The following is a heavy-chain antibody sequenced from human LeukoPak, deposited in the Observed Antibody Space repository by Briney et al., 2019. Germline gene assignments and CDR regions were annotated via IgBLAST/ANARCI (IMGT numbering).Heavy chain of an antibody. Sequence: ASVKVSCKASGYTFTSYGISWVRQAPGQGLERMGWISAYNGNTNYAQKLQGRVTMTTDTSTSTAYMELRSLRSDDTAVYYCARENSEDFWSGYATQHNNWFDPWGQGTLVTVSS. CDR1: GYTFTSYG. CDR3: ARENSEDFWSGYATQHNNWFDP. V-gene: IGHV1-18*01. D-gene: IGHD3-3*01. CDR2: ISAYNGNT. J-gene: IGHJ5*02.